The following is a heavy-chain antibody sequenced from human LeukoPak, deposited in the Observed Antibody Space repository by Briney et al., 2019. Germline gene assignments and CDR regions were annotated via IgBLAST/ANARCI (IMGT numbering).Heavy chain of an antibody. J-gene: IGHJ1*01. Sequence: GGSLRLSCAASGFTFSSYAMSWVRQAPGKGLEWVSAISGSGGSTYYADSVKGRFTISRDNSKNTLYLQMSSLRAEDTAVYYCVKDLFVDTAMVLPEYFQHWGQGTLVTVSS. CDR3: VKDLFVDTAMVLPEYFQH. V-gene: IGHV3-23*01. D-gene: IGHD5-18*01. CDR1: GFTFSSYA. CDR2: ISGSGGST.